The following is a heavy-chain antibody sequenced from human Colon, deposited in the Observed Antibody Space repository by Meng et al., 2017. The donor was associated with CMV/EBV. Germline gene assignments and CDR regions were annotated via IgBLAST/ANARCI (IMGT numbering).Heavy chain of an antibody. CDR3: AKGIGNSNNVHYFDY. V-gene: IGHV3-23*01. J-gene: IGHJ4*02. CDR1: GSSFSTYS. D-gene: IGHD1/OR15-1a*01. Sequence: GESLKISCAASGSSFSTYSMSWVRQAPGKGLEWVSGISGRTSDTYYADSVKGRFTISRDNSKNTIYLHMDSLRAADTAMYYCAKGIGNSNNVHYFDYWGQGMLVTVSS. CDR2: ISGRTSDT.